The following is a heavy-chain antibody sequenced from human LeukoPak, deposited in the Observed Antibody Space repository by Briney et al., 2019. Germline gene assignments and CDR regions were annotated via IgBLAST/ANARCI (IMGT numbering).Heavy chain of an antibody. CDR3: ARGGDFWSGYYGYYFDY. Sequence: ASVKVSCKASGGTFSSYAISWVRQAPGQGLEWMGGIIPIFGTANYAQKFQGRVTITTDESTSAAYMELSSLRSEDTAVYYCARGGDFWSGYYGYYFDYWGQGTLVTVSS. D-gene: IGHD3-3*01. CDR1: GGTFSSYA. CDR2: IIPIFGTA. J-gene: IGHJ4*02. V-gene: IGHV1-69*05.